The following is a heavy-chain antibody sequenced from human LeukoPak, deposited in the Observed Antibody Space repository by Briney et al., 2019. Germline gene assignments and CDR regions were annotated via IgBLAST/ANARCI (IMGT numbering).Heavy chain of an antibody. Sequence: SETLSLTCTVSGGSISTYYWSWIRQSPGRGLEWLGNIYYDGRTNYNPSLKSRVTISVDTSKNQFSLNLSSVTAADTAVYYCARPYYYDSRIVPWGQGILVTVSS. J-gene: IGHJ5*02. CDR2: IYYDGRT. CDR1: GGSISTYY. D-gene: IGHD3-22*01. CDR3: ARPYYYDSRIVP. V-gene: IGHV4-59*01.